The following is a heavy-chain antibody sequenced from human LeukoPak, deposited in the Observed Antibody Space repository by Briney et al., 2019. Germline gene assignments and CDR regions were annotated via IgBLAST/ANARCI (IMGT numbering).Heavy chain of an antibody. CDR1: GYTFTGYY. CDR2: INPNSGGT. CDR3: AKDQGGSIAVAGSHDY. D-gene: IGHD6-19*01. V-gene: IGHV1-2*02. Sequence: ASVKVSCTASGYTFTGYYMHWVRQAPGQGLEWMGWINPNSGGTNYAQKSQGRVTMTRDTSISTAYMELSRLRSDDTAVYYCAKDQGGSIAVAGSHDYWGQGTLVTVSS. J-gene: IGHJ4*02.